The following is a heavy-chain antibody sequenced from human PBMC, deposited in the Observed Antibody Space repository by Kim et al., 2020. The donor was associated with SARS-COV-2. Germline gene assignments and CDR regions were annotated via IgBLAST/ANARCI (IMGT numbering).Heavy chain of an antibody. CDR2: IDPSDSYT. CDR1: GYSFTSYW. J-gene: IGHJ6*02. CDR3: ARRLRWGPTTGPNYGMDV. D-gene: IGHD5-12*01. Sequence: GESLKISCKGSGYSFTSYWISWVRQMPGKGLEWMGRIDPSDSYTNYSPSFQGHVTISADKSISTAFLQWSSLKASDTAMYYCARRLRWGPTTGPNYGMDVWGQGTTVTVSS. V-gene: IGHV5-10-1*01.